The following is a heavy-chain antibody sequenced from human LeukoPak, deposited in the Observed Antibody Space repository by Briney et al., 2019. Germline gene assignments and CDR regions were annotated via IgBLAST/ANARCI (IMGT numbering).Heavy chain of an antibody. D-gene: IGHD3-3*01. J-gene: IGHJ4*02. CDR1: GGTFTSYT. V-gene: IGHV1-69*02. Sequence: SVTVSCKASGGTFTSYTISWVRQAPGEGLELMGMIIPMLGIANYAQKFQGRVTCTSDKSTSTAYMELSSLRSEDTAVYYCAESSGYWGQGTLVTVSS. CDR2: IIPMLGIA. CDR3: AESSGY.